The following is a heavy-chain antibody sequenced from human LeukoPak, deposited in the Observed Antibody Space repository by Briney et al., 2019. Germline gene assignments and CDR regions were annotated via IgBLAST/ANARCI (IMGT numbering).Heavy chain of an antibody. V-gene: IGHV4-39*07. CDR3: ARGPFSYDSSGPLIG. CDR1: GDSISSGNYY. CDR2: IYYSGST. D-gene: IGHD3-22*01. Sequence: SETLSLTCTVSGDSISSGNYYWGWIRQPPGKGLEWIGSIYYSGSTYYNPSLKSRVTISVDTSKNQFSLKLSSVTAADTAVYYCARGPFSYDSSGPLIGWGQGTLVTVSS. J-gene: IGHJ4*02.